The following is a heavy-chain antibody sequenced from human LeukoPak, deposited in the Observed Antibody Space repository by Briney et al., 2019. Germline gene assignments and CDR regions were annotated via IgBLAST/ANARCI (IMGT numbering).Heavy chain of an antibody. CDR1: GYTFTSYG. J-gene: IGHJ5*02. V-gene: IGHV1-18*01. Sequence: ASVNVSCKASGYTFTSYGISWVRQAPGQGLEGMGWISAYNGNTNYAQKLQGRVTMTTDTSTSTAYMELRSLRSDDTAVYYCARIGNYYGSGSYWGYNWFDPWGQGTLVTVSS. D-gene: IGHD3-10*01. CDR3: ARIGNYYGSGSYWGYNWFDP. CDR2: ISAYNGNT.